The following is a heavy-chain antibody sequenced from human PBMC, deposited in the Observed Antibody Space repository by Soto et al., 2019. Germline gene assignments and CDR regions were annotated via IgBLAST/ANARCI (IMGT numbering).Heavy chain of an antibody. V-gene: IGHV2-5*02. CDR3: AHRTGSSSWDYYYYYGMDV. Sequence: ESGPTLVNPTQTLTLTCTFSGFSLSTSGVGVGWIRQPPGKALEWLALIYWDDDKRYSPSLKSRLTITKDTSKNQVVLTMTNMDPVDTATYYCAHRTGSSSWDYYYYYGMDVWGQGTTVTVS. J-gene: IGHJ6*02. D-gene: IGHD6-13*01. CDR2: IYWDDDK. CDR1: GFSLSTSGVG.